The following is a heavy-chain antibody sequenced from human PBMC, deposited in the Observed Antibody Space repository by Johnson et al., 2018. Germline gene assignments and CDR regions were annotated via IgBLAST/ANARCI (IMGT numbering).Heavy chain of an antibody. CDR1: GFIFTNYA. CDR3: AQVIRPFRYHGMDV. J-gene: IGHJ6*02. D-gene: IGHD2-21*01. V-gene: IGHV3-30*18. CDR2: ISYDGSNK. Sequence: VQLLESGGGVVQPGRSLRLSCAASGFIFTNYAMHWVRQAPGKGLEWVAVISYDGSNKYYGDFVKGRFTISRDKNTLYLQMTSLRAEDTAVFHCAQVIRPFRYHGMDVWGQGTTVTVSS.